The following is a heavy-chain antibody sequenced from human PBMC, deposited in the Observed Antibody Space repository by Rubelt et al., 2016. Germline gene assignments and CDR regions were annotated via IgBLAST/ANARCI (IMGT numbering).Heavy chain of an antibody. CDR2: INPSGGSK. CDR1: GYTFTSYY. V-gene: IGHV1-46*01. CDR3: ARSPRYDFEDNWFDP. Sequence: QVQLVQSGAEVKKPGASVKVSCKASGYTFTSYYMHWVRQAPGQGLEWMGIINPSGGSKSYEQKCQGRVTMTRETSTSTVYMELSSLRSEDTAVYYCARSPRYDFEDNWFDPWGQGTLVTVSS. J-gene: IGHJ5*02. D-gene: IGHD3-3*01.